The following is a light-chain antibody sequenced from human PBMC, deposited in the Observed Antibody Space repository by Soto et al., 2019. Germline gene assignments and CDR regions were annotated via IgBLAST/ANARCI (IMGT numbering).Light chain of an antibody. Sequence: QSALTQPRSVSGSPGQSVTISCTGTSSDVSGYNYVSWYQQHPGRAPKLMIYDVSKRPSGVPDRFSGSKSANTASLTISGLQAEDEAAYYCCSYAGNFNWVFGGGTKLTVL. CDR3: CSYAGNFNWV. V-gene: IGLV2-11*01. J-gene: IGLJ3*02. CDR1: SSDVSGYNY. CDR2: DVS.